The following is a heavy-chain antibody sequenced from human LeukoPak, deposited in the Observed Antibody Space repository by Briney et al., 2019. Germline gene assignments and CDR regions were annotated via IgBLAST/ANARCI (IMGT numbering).Heavy chain of an antibody. V-gene: IGHV4-59*01. CDR1: GGSISSYY. Sequence: NPSETPSLTCTVSGGSISSYYWSWIRQPPGKGLEWIGYIYYSGSTNYNPSLKSRVTISVDTSKNQFSLKLSSVTAADTAVYYCARGDTYYYDSSGYYYNWFDPWGQGTLVTVSS. D-gene: IGHD3-22*01. CDR2: IYYSGST. CDR3: ARGDTYYYDSSGYYYNWFDP. J-gene: IGHJ5*02.